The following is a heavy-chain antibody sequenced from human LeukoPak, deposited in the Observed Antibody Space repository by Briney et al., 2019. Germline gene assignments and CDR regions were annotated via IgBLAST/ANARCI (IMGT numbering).Heavy chain of an antibody. D-gene: IGHD6-13*01. CDR2: ISYDGSDK. V-gene: IGHV3-30*18. Sequence: PGGSLRLSCAASGFTFSTYGMHWVRQAPGKGLEWVAVISYDGSDKYYADSVKGRFTISRDNPKNTLYLQMNSLRAEDTAVYYCAKDHTSSWYYFDYWGQGTLVTVSS. CDR3: AKDHTSSWYYFDY. CDR1: GFTFSTYG. J-gene: IGHJ4*02.